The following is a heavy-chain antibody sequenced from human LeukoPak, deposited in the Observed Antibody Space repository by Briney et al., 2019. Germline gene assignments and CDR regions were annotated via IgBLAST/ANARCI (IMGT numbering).Heavy chain of an antibody. CDR2: LYHSGNP. D-gene: IGHD3-10*01. J-gene: IGHJ3*02. CDR3: AKSNGYGLVDI. CDR1: GYSISSGYY. Sequence: SETLSLTCTVSGYSISSGYYWGWIRQPPGKGLEWIGSLYHSGNPYYNPSLKSRATISLDTSRNQFSLKLNSVTAADTAVYYCAKSNGYGLVDIWGQGTMVTVSS. V-gene: IGHV4-38-2*02.